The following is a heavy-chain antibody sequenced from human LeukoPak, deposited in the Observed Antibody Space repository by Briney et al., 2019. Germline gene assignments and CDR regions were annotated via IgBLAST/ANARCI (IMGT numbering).Heavy chain of an antibody. V-gene: IGHV4-38-2*02. CDR3: ARVPIFGVVTIDY. CDR1: GYSISSGYY. J-gene: IGHJ4*02. CDR2: IYYSGST. D-gene: IGHD3-3*01. Sequence: SETLSLTCTVSGYSISSGYYWGWIRQPPGKGLEWIGSIYYSGSTYYNPSLKSRVTISVDTSKNQFSLKLSSVTAADTAVYYCARVPIFGVVTIDYWGQGTLVTVSS.